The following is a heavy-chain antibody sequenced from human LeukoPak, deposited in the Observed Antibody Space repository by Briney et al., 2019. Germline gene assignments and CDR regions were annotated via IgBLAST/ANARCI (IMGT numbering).Heavy chain of an antibody. V-gene: IGHV5-51*01. CDR2: IDPGDSGA. Sequence: GDSLKISCKGSGYSFTSYWIGWVRQMPGKGLEWMGIIDPGDSGATYSPSFQGQVTISVDKSISTAYLQWSSLKASDTAIYYCARYLAVTGTRDDYGMDVWGQGTTVTVSS. CDR1: GYSFTSYW. J-gene: IGHJ6*02. CDR3: ARYLAVTGTRDDYGMDV. D-gene: IGHD6-19*01.